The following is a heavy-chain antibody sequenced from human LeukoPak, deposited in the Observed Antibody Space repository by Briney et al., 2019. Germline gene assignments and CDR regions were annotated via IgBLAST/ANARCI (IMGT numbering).Heavy chain of an antibody. J-gene: IGHJ4*02. D-gene: IGHD1-26*01. V-gene: IGHV3-23*01. Sequence: GGSLRNSRTATGFTCSRYAMGWVRQAPEKGLEWVSTISGSGGGTYYADSVKGRFTISRDDSKNTLYLQMNSLRAEDTAVYYCVKDVGRYRNNCFDYWGQGTLVTVSS. CDR2: ISGSGGGT. CDR3: VKDVGRYRNNCFDY. CDR1: GFTCSRYA.